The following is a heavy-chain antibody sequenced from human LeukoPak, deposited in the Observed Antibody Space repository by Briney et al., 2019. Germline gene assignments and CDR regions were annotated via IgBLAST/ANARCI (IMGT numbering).Heavy chain of an antibody. CDR1: GDSISMHY. J-gene: IGHJ5*02. Sequence: SETLSLTCTVSGDSISMHYWGSIRQPPGKGLEWIGYIDYSGSTNYNPSLKSRVTISPDTSKKQFSLNLNSVTAADTALYFCARGRTSTTRYTFDPWGQGTPVTVSS. CDR2: IDYSGST. D-gene: IGHD2/OR15-2a*01. V-gene: IGHV4-59*11. CDR3: ARGRTSTTRYTFDP.